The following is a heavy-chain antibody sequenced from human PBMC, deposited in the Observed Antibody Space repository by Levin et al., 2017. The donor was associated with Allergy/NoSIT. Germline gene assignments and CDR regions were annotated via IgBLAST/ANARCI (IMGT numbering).Heavy chain of an antibody. J-gene: IGHJ2*01. CDR2: ISGSGGST. Sequence: GESLKISCAASGFTFSSYAMSWVRQAPGKGLEWVSAISGSGGSTYYADSVKGRFTISRDNSKNTLYLQMNSLRAEDTAVYYCAKDPATVTTSGVGWYFDLWGRGTLVTVSS. V-gene: IGHV3-23*01. D-gene: IGHD4-17*01. CDR3: AKDPATVTTSGVGWYFDL. CDR1: GFTFSSYA.